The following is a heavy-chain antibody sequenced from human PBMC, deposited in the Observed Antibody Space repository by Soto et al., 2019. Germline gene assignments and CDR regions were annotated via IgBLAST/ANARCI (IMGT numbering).Heavy chain of an antibody. CDR3: ARHTPAISISDH. V-gene: IGHV4-39*01. D-gene: IGHD2-15*01. J-gene: IGHJ4*02. CDR1: GGSISRGTYY. CDR2: IYYSGNT. Sequence: SETLSLTCNVSGGSISRGTYYWGWIRQPPGKGLEWIGSIYYSGNTYYNPPLKSRVTISVDTSKTQFSLKLSSVTAADTAVYYCARHTPAISISDHWGQGTLVTVSS.